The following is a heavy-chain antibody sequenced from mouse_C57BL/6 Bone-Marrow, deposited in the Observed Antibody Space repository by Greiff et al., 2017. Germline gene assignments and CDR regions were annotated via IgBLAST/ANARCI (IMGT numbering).Heavy chain of an antibody. CDR3: ARRLYYSSFFDY. CDR1: GFTFSDYG. V-gene: IGHV5-17*01. CDR2: IRSGSSTI. D-gene: IGHD2-5*01. J-gene: IGHJ2*01. Sequence: DVKLQESGGGLVKPGGSLKLSCAASGFTFSDYGMHWVRQAPEKGLEWVAYIRSGSSTIYYADTVKGRFTISRDNAKNTLFLQMTSLRSEDTAMYYCARRLYYSSFFDYWGQGTTLTVAS.